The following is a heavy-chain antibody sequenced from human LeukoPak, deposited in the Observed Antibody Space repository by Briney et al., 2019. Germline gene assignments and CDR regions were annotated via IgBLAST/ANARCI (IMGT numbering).Heavy chain of an antibody. CDR1: GFTVSSNY. V-gene: IGHV3-53*01. J-gene: IGHJ4*02. Sequence: GGSLRLSCAASGFTVSSNYMSWVRQAPGKGRGGVSVIYSSGSTYYADSVKGRFTISRDNSKNTLYLQMNSLRAEDTAVYYCARREPSGRYYINWGQGTLVTVSS. D-gene: IGHD1-26*01. CDR3: ARREPSGRYYIN. CDR2: IYSSGST.